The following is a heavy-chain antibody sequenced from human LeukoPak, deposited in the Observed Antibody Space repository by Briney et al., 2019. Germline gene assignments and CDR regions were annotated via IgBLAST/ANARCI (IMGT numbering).Heavy chain of an antibody. Sequence: GGSLRLSCVASGFAVGSNYMSWVRQAPGKGLEWVSLIYSGGAIRYADSVKGRFTISRDSSKNTLFLQMNDLTVEDTARYYCARRPGNWGQGTLVTVSS. J-gene: IGHJ4*02. D-gene: IGHD1-14*01. CDR2: IYSGGAI. CDR1: GFAVGSNY. CDR3: ARRPGN. V-gene: IGHV3-53*01.